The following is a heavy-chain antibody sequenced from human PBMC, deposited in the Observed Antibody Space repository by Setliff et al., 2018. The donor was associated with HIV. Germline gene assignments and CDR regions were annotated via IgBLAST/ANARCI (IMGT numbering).Heavy chain of an antibody. CDR2: ISWNSGSI. Sequence: GGSLRLSCAASGFTFDDYAMHWVRQAPGKGLEWVSGISWNSGSIGYADSVKGRFTISRDNAKNSLYLQMNSLRAEDTALYYCAKGGGYYYDSSGYRYFDYWGQGTLVTVSS. CDR1: GFTFDDYA. V-gene: IGHV3-9*01. J-gene: IGHJ4*02. D-gene: IGHD3-22*01. CDR3: AKGGGYYYDSSGYRYFDY.